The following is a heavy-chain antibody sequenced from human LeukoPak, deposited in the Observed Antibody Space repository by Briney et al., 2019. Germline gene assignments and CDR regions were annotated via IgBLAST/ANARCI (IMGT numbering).Heavy chain of an antibody. CDR3: AKDATAVPGTVYIDV. V-gene: IGHV3-66*01. Sequence: QPGGSLRLSCAASGFTFSDYSMSWIRQAPGKGLEWVSVIYSGGSKYYSASAKSRLTISSDNDYKSAYLQMTSLRTAETALFYYAKDATAVPGTVYIDVWGKGTTVTIS. J-gene: IGHJ6*03. CDR1: GFTFSDYS. CDR2: IYSGGSK. D-gene: IGHD2-2*01.